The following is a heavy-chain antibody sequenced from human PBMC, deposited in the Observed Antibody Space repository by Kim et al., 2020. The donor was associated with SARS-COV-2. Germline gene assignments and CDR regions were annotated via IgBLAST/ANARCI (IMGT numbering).Heavy chain of an antibody. Sequence: GGSLRLSCAASGFTFSSYAMSWVRQAPGKGLEWVSVIYSGGSSTYYADSVKGRFTISRDNSKNTLYLQMNSLRAEDTAVYYCAKDQSRITIFGYYGMDVWGQGTTVTVSS. CDR3: AKDQSRITIFGYYGMDV. V-gene: IGHV3-23*03. CDR1: GFTFSSYA. J-gene: IGHJ6*02. D-gene: IGHD3-3*01. CDR2: IYSGGSST.